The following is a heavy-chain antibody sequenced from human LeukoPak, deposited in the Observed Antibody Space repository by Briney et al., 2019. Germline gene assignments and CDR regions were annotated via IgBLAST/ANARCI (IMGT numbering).Heavy chain of an antibody. CDR3: ARGGGGNLGAFDI. CDR1: GGSFSGYY. D-gene: IGHD4-23*01. J-gene: IGHJ3*02. CDR2: LYYSGST. V-gene: IGHV4-59*01. Sequence: PSETLSLTCAVYGGSFSGYYWSWIRQPPGKGLEWIGYLYYSGSTNYNPSLKSRVTISVDTSKNQFSLKLSSVTAADTAVYYCARGGGGNLGAFDIWGQGTMVTVSS.